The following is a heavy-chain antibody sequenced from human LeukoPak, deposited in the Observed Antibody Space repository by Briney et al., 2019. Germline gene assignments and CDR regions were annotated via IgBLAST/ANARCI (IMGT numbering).Heavy chain of an antibody. CDR3: ARVLYFRENSYAGPFDQ. CDR2: IREDGSEA. V-gene: IGHV3-7*01. J-gene: IGHJ4*02. CDR1: GFTFSDFW. D-gene: IGHD5-18*01. Sequence: GGSLRLSCEASGFTFSDFWLSWVRQAPGKGLEWVANIREDGSEAYYVDFVKGGFTISRDNDKNSLHLQMNSLRVEDTAVYYCARVLYFRENSYAGPFDQWGQGTLVTVSS.